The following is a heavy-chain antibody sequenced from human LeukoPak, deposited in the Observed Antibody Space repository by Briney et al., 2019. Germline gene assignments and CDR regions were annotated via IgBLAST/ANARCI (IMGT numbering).Heavy chain of an antibody. CDR3: ARVSRGNYYFDY. Sequence: PGGSLRLSCAASGFTVSSNYMSWVRQAPGKGLVWVSRINTDGSRTDSVEGRFTISRDNAKNTLYLQMNSLRAEDTAVYYCARVSRGNYYFDYWGPGTLVTVSS. CDR2: INTDGSR. V-gene: IGHV3-74*01. CDR1: GFTVSSNY. J-gene: IGHJ4*02.